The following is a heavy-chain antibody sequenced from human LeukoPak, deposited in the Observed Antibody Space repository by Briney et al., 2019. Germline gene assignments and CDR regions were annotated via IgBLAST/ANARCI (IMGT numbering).Heavy chain of an antibody. CDR1: GGSISSGGYY. CDR3: ARYYYDSSGYYPLGDNWFDP. CDR2: IYYSGST. V-gene: IGHV4-31*03. Sequence: SQTLSLTCTVSGGSISSGGYYWSWIRQHPGKGLEWIGYIYYSGSTYYNPSLKSRVTISVDTSKNQFSLKLSSVTAADTAVYYCARYYYDSSGYYPLGDNWFDPWGQGTLVTVS. D-gene: IGHD3-22*01. J-gene: IGHJ5*02.